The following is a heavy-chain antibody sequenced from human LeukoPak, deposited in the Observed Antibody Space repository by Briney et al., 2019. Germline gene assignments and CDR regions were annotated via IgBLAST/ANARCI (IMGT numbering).Heavy chain of an antibody. CDR3: AKMGSSWYNWFDP. CDR2: ISGSGGST. CDR1: GFTFNGYA. J-gene: IGHJ5*02. D-gene: IGHD6-13*01. V-gene: IGHV3-23*01. Sequence: GGSLRLSCAASGFTFNGYAMSWVRQAPGKGLEWVSAISGSGGSTYYADSVKGRFTISRDNSKNTLYLQMNSLRAEDTAVYYCAKMGSSWYNWFDPWGQGTLVTVSS.